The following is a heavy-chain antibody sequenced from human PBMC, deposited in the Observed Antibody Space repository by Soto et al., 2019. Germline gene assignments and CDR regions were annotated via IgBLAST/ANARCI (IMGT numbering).Heavy chain of an antibody. CDR3: ASSSSSGAVGSGSYYNDY. V-gene: IGHV1-18*01. Sequence: GASVKVSCKASGYTFTSYGISWVRQAPGQGLEWMGWISAYVGNTNYAQKLQGRVTITTDKSTSTAYMELSSLRSEDTAVYYCASSSSSGAVGSGSYYNDYWGQGTLVTVSS. CDR2: ISAYVGNT. J-gene: IGHJ4*02. D-gene: IGHD3-10*01. CDR1: GYTFTSYG.